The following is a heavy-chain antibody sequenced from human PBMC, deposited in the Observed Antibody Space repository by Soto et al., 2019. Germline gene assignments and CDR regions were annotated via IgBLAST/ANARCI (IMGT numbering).Heavy chain of an antibody. CDR3: TRPGGGNADY. D-gene: IGHD2-15*01. Sequence: EVQLVESGGGLVQPGGSLKLSCAASGFTFSGSAMHWVRQASGKGLEWVGRIRSKANSYATAYAASVKGRFTISRDDSKTTAYLQMNSLKTEDTAVDYCTRPGGGNADYWGQGTLVTVSS. CDR2: IRSKANSYAT. CDR1: GFTFSGSA. V-gene: IGHV3-73*02. J-gene: IGHJ4*02.